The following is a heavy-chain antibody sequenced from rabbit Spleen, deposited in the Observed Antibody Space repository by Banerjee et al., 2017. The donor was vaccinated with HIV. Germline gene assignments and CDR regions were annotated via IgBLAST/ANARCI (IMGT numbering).Heavy chain of an antibody. J-gene: IGHJ6*01. CDR1: GIDFSSYLY. CDR2: IYSGDGNT. Sequence: QQQLEESGGGLVEPGGTLTLTCKASGIDFSSYLYMCWVRQAPGKGPEWIACIYSGDGNTYYANWAKGRFTISRASSTTVTLQMTSLTAADTATYFCARDAGTSFSTYGMDLWGQGTLVTVS. CDR3: ARDAGTSFSTYGMDL. V-gene: IGHV1S45*01. D-gene: IGHD8-1*01.